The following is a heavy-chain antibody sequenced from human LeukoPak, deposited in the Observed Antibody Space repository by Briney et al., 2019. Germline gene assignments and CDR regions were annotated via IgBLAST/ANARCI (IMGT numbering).Heavy chain of an antibody. CDR2: IRSKANSYAT. J-gene: IGHJ2*01. CDR3: SSSLWFGELLKAFDL. CDR1: GFTFSGSA. Sequence: GGSLKLSCAASGFTFSGSAMHWVRQASGKGLEWVGRIRSKANSYATAYAASVKGRFTVSRDDSKNTAYLQMNSLKTEDTAVYYCSSSLWFGELLKAFDLWGRGTLVTVSS. V-gene: IGHV3-73*01. D-gene: IGHD3-10*01.